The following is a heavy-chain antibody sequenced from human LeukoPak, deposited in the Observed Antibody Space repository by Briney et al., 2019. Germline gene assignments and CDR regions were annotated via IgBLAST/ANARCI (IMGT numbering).Heavy chain of an antibody. V-gene: IGHV1-2*02. J-gene: IGHJ6*02. CDR2: INPNSGGT. CDR1: GYTFTGYY. CDR3: ARGVGYNYYYGMDV. Sequence: ASVKVSCKASGYTFTGYYMHWVRQAPGQGLEWMGWINPNSGGTNYAQKFQGRVTMTRDTSISTAYMELSRLRSGDTAVYYCARGVGYNYYYGMDVWGQGTTVTVSS.